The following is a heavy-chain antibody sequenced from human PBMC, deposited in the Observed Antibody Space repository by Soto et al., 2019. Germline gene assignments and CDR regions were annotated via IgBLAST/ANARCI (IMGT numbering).Heavy chain of an antibody. V-gene: IGHV2-5*01. D-gene: IGHD3-3*01. CDR3: AYSLEFAITTGPHFDY. Sequence: SGPTLVNPTQTVTLTSTFSGFSCSTSGEGMGWIRQPPGKALEWLALIYWNDDTRYSPSLKSRLTRNKGSCKKHMVLTMTDMDAVDTATYYCAYSLEFAITTGPHFDYWGQGTVVTVSS. CDR2: IYWNDDT. CDR1: GFSCSTSGEG. J-gene: IGHJ4*02.